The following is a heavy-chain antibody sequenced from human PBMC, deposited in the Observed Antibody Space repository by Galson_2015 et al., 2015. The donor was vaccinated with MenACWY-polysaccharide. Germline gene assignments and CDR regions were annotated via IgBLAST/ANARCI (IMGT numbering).Heavy chain of an antibody. V-gene: IGHV4-4*07. Sequence: ETLSLTCTVSGGSISSYYWSWIRQPAGKGPEWIGRIYTSGSTNYNPSLKSRVTMSVDTSKNQFSLKLSSVTAADTAVYYCARDGGVVPATYYYYGMDVWGQGTTVTVSS. CDR1: GGSISSYY. CDR2: IYTSGST. CDR3: ARDGGVVPATYYYYGMDV. D-gene: IGHD2-2*01. J-gene: IGHJ6*02.